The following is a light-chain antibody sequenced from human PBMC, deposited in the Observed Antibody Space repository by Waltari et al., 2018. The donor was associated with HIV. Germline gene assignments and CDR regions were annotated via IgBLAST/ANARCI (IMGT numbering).Light chain of an antibody. V-gene: IGLV1-47*01. CDR3: AAWDGSLRAWV. CDR2: KDD. CDR1: SPHPGTPY. J-gene: IGLJ3*02. Sequence: QSVLTQPPSASGTPGQRVTISCSGSSPHPGTPYVYWYQQLPGMAPTLLIYKDDQRPSGVPDRFSGSQSGTSASLTIIGLRSEDEGDYYCAAWDGSLRAWVFGAGTKLTVL.